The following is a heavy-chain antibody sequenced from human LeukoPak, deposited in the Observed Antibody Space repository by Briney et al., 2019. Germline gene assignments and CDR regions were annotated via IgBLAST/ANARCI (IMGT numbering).Heavy chain of an antibody. CDR1: GFPFGNYW. Sequence: GGSLRLSCAASGFPFGNYWMHWVRHVPGKGLVWVSRINTDGSITNYADSVKGRFTISRDNAKNTLFLQMNSLRTDDAAVYYCSRDTFGPDDHWGQGTRVTVSS. D-gene: IGHD3-16*01. J-gene: IGHJ5*02. CDR3: SRDTFGPDDH. CDR2: INTDGSIT. V-gene: IGHV3-74*01.